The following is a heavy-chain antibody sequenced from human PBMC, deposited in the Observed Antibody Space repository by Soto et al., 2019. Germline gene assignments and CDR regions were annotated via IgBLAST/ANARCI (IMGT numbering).Heavy chain of an antibody. V-gene: IGHV3-7*01. CDR2: IKQDGSEK. CDR1: GFTFSSYW. CDR3: ARGNAGGVDYFDY. J-gene: IGHJ4*02. D-gene: IGHD3-16*01. Sequence: GGSLRLSCAASGFTFSSYWMSWVRQAPGKGLEWVANIKQDGSEKYYVDSVKGRFTISRDNAKNSLYLQMNSLRAEDTAVYYCARGNAGGVDYFDYWGQGTLVTVSS.